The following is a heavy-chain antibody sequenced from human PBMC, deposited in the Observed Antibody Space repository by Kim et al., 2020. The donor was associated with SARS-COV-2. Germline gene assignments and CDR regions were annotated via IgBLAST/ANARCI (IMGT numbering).Heavy chain of an antibody. CDR1: GFTFSSYA. D-gene: IGHD6-13*01. J-gene: IGHJ4*02. V-gene: IGHV3-30*04. Sequence: GGSLRLSCAASGFTFSSYAMHWVRQAPGKGLEWVAVISYDGSNKYYADSVKGRFTISRDNSKNTLYLQMNSLRAEDTAVYYCAREPYSSSWDYWGQGTLVTVSS. CDR3: AREPYSSSWDY. CDR2: ISYDGSNK.